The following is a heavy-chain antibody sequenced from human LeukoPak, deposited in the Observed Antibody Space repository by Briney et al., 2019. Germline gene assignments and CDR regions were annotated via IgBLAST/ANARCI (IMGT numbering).Heavy chain of an antibody. J-gene: IGHJ4*02. Sequence: GXXLRLSCAASGFTFSSYAMSWVRQAPGKGLEWVSAISGSGGRTYYEDSVKGRFTISRDNSKNTLYLQMNSLRAEDTAVYYCAKDRGQWLVRYFDYWGQGTLVTVSS. CDR3: AKDRGQWLVRYFDY. D-gene: IGHD6-19*01. CDR1: GFTFSSYA. CDR2: ISGSGGRT. V-gene: IGHV3-23*01.